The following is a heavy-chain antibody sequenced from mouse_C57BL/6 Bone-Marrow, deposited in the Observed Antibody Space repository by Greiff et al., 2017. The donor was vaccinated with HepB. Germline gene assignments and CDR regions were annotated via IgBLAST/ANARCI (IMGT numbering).Heavy chain of an antibody. V-gene: IGHV5-12*01. J-gene: IGHJ1*03. D-gene: IGHD1-1*01. CDR3: ARDYGSSYGWYFDV. CDR2: ISNGGGST. Sequence: EVNVVESGGGLVQPGGSLKLSCAASGFTFSDYYMYWVRQTPEKRLEWVAYISNGGGSTYYPDTVKGRFTISRDNAKNTLYLQMSRLKSEDTAMYYCARDYGSSYGWYFDVWGTGTTVTVSS. CDR1: GFTFSDYY.